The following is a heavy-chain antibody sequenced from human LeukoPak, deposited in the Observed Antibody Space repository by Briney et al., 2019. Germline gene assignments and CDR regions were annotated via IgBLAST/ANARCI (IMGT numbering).Heavy chain of an antibody. V-gene: IGHV3-30-3*01. CDR2: ISYDGSNK. J-gene: IGHJ4*02. CDR3: ARGGDTVSYFDY. D-gene: IGHD5-18*01. CDR1: GFTFSSYA. Sequence: GGSLRLSCAASGFTFSSYAMHWVRQAPGKGLEWVAVISYDGSNKYYADSVKGRFTISGDNSKNTLYLQMNSLRAEDTAVYYCARGGDTVSYFDYWGQGTLVTVSS.